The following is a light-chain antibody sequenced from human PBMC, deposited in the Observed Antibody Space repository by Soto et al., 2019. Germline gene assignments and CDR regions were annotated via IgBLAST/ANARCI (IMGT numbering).Light chain of an antibody. CDR3: QQYNNWLFT. CDR1: QSVSSK. CDR2: GAS. J-gene: IGKJ3*01. V-gene: IGKV3-15*01. Sequence: ETVMTQSPPTLSVSPGERATLSCRANQSVSSKLAWYQQKPGQAPRLLIYGASTRATDIPARFSGSGSGTEFTLTISSLQSEDFAVYYCQQYNNWLFTFGPGTIVDIK.